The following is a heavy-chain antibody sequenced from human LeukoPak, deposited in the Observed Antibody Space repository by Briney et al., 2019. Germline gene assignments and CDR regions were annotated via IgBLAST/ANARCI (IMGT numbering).Heavy chain of an antibody. Sequence: PSETLSLTCTVSGGSISSSSYYWGWIRQPPGKGLEWIGSIYYSGSTYYNPSLKGRVTISVDTSKNQFSLKRSSVTAADTAVYYCARQRFVRRYFQHWGQGTLVTVSS. CDR3: ARQRFVRRYFQH. D-gene: IGHD6-6*01. CDR2: IYYSGST. J-gene: IGHJ1*01. V-gene: IGHV4-39*01. CDR1: GGSISSSSYY.